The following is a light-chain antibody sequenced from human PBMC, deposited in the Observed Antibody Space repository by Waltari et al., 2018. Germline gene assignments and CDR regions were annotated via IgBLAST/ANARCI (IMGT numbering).Light chain of an antibody. CDR2: GVG. CDR3: SSYTQSRTRV. J-gene: IGLJ3*02. Sequence: QSALTQSASVSGSPGQSITISCTGTSRDVGSYDLVSWYQQLPGSAPTPILVGVGKRSSGISDRFSGAKSGNTASLTISGRQSEDEAHYYCSSYTQSRTRVFGGGTKVTVL. V-gene: IGLV2-23*02. CDR1: SRDVGSYDL.